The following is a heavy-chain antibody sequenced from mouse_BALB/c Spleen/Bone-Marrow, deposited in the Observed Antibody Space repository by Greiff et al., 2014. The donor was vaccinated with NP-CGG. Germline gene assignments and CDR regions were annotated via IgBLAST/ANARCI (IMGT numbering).Heavy chain of an antibody. Sequence: QVQLQQSGDELARPGASVKLSCKASGYTFTSYWMQWVKQRPGQGLEWIRAIYPGDGDTRYTQKFKGKATLTADKSSSTAYMQLSSLASEDSAVYYCARRDYGIRENYYAMDYWGQGTSVTVSS. D-gene: IGHD1-2*01. CDR1: GYTFTSYW. J-gene: IGHJ4*01. V-gene: IGHV1-87*01. CDR3: ARRDYGIRENYYAMDY. CDR2: IYPGDGDT.